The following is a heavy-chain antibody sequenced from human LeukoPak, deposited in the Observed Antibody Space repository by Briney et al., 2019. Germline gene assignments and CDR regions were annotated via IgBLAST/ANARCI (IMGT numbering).Heavy chain of an antibody. D-gene: IGHD5-24*01. CDR3: ARHRVATIMSIGYFDY. J-gene: IGHJ4*02. Sequence: PSETLSLTCTVSGGSISSYYWSWIRQPPGKGLEWIGYIYYSGSTNYNPSLKSRVTISVDTSKNQFSLKLSSVTAADTAVYYCARHRVATIMSIGYFDYWGQGTLVTVSS. CDR1: GGSISSYY. V-gene: IGHV4-59*08. CDR2: IYYSGST.